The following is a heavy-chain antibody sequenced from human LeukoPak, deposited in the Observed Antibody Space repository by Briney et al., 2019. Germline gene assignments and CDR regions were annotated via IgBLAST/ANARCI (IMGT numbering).Heavy chain of an antibody. J-gene: IGHJ6*02. CDR1: GYTFTSYG. CDR2: ISAYNGNT. D-gene: IGHD3-22*01. CDR3: ARTYYYDSSGAPHYYYGMDV. V-gene: IGHV1-18*01. Sequence: ASVKVSCTASGYTFTSYGISWVRQAPRQGLEWMGWISAYNGNTNYAQKLQGRVTMTTDTSTSTAYMELRSLRSDDTAVYYCARTYYYDSSGAPHYYYGMDVWGQGTTVTVSS.